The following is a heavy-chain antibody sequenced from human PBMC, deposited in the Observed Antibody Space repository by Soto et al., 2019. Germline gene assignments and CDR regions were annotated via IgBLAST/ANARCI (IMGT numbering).Heavy chain of an antibody. V-gene: IGHV4-34*01. CDR3: ARGQRYYDILTGYSYYGYFDD. Sequence: SETLSLTCAVYGGSFSGYYWSWIRQPPGKGLEWIGEINHSGSTNYNPSLKSRVTMSVDTSKNQFSLKLSSVTAADTAIYYCARGQRYYDILTGYSYYGYFDDWGQGTPVTVSS. J-gene: IGHJ4*02. D-gene: IGHD3-9*01. CDR2: INHSGST. CDR1: GGSFSGYY.